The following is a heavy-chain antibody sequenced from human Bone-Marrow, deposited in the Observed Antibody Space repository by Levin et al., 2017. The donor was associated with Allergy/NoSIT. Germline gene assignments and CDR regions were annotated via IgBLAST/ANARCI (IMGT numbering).Heavy chain of an antibody. D-gene: IGHD2-15*01. CDR1: GFTFSSYA. Sequence: GGSLRLSCAASGFTFSSYAMNWVRQAPGKRLEWVSIVSAGDTYYADSVKGRFTASRDNSKNTLYLQMSSLRADDTAIYYCAKSGGQESCTGTCYRHNFDYWGQGTLVTVSS. V-gene: IGHV3-23*01. CDR2: VSAGDT. J-gene: IGHJ4*02. CDR3: AKSGGQESCTGTCYRHNFDY.